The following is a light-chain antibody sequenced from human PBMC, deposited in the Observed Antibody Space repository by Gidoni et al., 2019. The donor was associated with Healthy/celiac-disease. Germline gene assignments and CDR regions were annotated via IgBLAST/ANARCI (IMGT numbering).Light chain of an antibody. J-gene: IGKJ1*01. CDR1: QSVSSSY. CDR2: GAS. V-gene: IGKV3-20*01. Sequence: ELVLTQSPGTLSLSPGESATLHCRASQSVSSSYLAWYQQKPGQAPRLLIYGASSRATGIPDRCSGSGSGTDFTLTISRLEPEDFAVYYCQQYGSSPWTFXQXTKVEIK. CDR3: QQYGSSPWT.